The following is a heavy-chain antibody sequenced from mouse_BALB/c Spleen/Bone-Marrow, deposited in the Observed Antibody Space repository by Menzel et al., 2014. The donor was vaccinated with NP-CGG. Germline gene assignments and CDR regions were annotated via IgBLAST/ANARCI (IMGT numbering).Heavy chain of an antibody. J-gene: IGHJ3*01. CDR3: ARSDYCGSSYKAWFTY. V-gene: IGHV1S135*01. D-gene: IGHD1-1*01. Sequence: VQLQQSGPELVKPGPSMKISCKASGYSFTGYTMNWVKQSHGKNLEWIGLIYPYNGGTTYNQKFKGKATFTIDKASSTAYMERHSLTSEDSAVYYCARSDYCGSSYKAWFTYWGQGTLVTVSA. CDR2: IYPYNGGT. CDR1: GYSFTGYT.